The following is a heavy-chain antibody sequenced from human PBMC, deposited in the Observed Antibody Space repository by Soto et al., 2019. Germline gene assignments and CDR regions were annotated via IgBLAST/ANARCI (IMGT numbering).Heavy chain of an antibody. J-gene: IGHJ4*02. Sequence: GESLQISCQGSGYTFTSYWIGWVRQRPGKGLEWMGIVYPSDSDARYTPSFQGRVTISADKSIDTAYLQWSRLEASDTAIYYCARCVFLTRIGFYIDFWGLGTPVTVSS. D-gene: IGHD3-9*01. CDR1: GYTFTSYW. CDR3: ARCVFLTRIGFYIDF. V-gene: IGHV5-51*01. CDR2: VYPSDSDA.